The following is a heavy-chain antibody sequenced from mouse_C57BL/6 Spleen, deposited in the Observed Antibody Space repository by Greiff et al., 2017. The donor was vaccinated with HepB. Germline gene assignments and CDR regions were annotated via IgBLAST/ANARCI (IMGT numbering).Heavy chain of an antibody. Sequence: EVQLVESGGGLVKPGGSLKLSCAASGFTFSSYAMSWVRQTPEKRLEWVATISDGGSYTYYPDNVKGRFTISRDNAKNNLYLQMSHLKSEDTAMYYCARGYDRYLAWFAYWGQGTLVTVSA. CDR1: GFTFSSYA. CDR2: ISDGGSYT. J-gene: IGHJ3*01. D-gene: IGHD2-3*01. V-gene: IGHV5-4*01. CDR3: ARGYDRYLAWFAY.